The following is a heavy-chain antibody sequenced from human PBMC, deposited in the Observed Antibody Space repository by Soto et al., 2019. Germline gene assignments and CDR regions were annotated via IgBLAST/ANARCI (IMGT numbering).Heavy chain of an antibody. CDR2: INPSGGST. CDR1: GYTFTSYY. CDR3: ARDLNLNPDIVVVPAAMQNYYYGMDV. Sequence: QVQLVQSGAEVKKPGASVKVSCKASGYTFTSYYMHWVRQAPGQGLEWMGIINPSGGSTSYAQKFQGRVTITRDTSTSTVYMELSSLRSEDTAVYYCARDLNLNPDIVVVPAAMQNYYYGMDVWGQGTTVTVSS. D-gene: IGHD2-2*01. V-gene: IGHV1-46*01. J-gene: IGHJ6*02.